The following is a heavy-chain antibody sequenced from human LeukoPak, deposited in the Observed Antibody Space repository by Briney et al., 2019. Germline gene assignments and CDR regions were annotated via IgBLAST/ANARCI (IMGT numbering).Heavy chain of an antibody. V-gene: IGHV4-4*07. CDR3: ARLDGYYEYYFDH. D-gene: IGHD3-22*01. J-gene: IGHJ4*02. CDR2: IYTSGST. Sequence: KPSETLSLTCTVAGASISRHFCSSGRQPAGKGLEWLGRIYTSGSTDYIPSLKSRVSMSVDTSKNQFSLKLTSMTAADTAVYYCARLDGYYEYYFDHWGQGTQVTVSS. CDR1: GASISRHF.